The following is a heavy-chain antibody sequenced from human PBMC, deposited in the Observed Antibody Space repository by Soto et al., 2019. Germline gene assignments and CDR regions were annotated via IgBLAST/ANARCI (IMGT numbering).Heavy chain of an antibody. Sequence: GGSLRLSCAASGFTFNSYAMNWVRQAPGKGLQWVSTISGDGGSAYYADSVKGRFTISRDNSKNTLYVQMSSLRAEDTAVYYCAREFGSSWYFFDCWGQGTLVTVSS. CDR3: AREFGSSWYFFDC. V-gene: IGHV3-23*01. CDR1: GFTFNSYA. CDR2: ISGDGGSA. D-gene: IGHD6-13*01. J-gene: IGHJ4*02.